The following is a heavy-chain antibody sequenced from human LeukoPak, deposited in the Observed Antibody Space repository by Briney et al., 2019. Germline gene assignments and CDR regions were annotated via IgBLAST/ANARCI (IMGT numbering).Heavy chain of an antibody. CDR3: ARAKAGPYTAYSDLFDF. J-gene: IGHJ4*02. Sequence: GASVKVSRKASGYTFTGYYLHWIRPAPGQGLEWMGQIYLNSGVTNYAQKFRGRVTMTSDTSISTAFMNLNRLRSDDTAVYYCARAKAGPYTAYSDLFDFWGQGTLVTVAS. D-gene: IGHD3-9*01. CDR2: IYLNSGVT. V-gene: IGHV1-2*06. CDR1: GYTFTGYY.